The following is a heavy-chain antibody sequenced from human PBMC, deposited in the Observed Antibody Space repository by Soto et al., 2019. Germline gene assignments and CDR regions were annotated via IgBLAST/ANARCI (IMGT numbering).Heavy chain of an antibody. CDR3: ARARGSSGWNWFDP. CDR1: GGSISSGGYY. CDR2: IYYSGST. D-gene: IGHD6-19*01. J-gene: IGHJ5*02. Sequence: SETLSLTCTVSGGSISSGGYYWSWIRQHPGKGLEWIGYIYYSGSTYYNPSLKSRVTISVDTSKNQFSLKLSSVTAADTAVYYCARARGSSGWNWFDPWGQGTLVTVSS. V-gene: IGHV4-31*03.